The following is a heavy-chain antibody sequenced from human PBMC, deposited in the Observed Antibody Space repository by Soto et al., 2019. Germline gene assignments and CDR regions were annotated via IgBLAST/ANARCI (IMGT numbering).Heavy chain of an antibody. Sequence: PGGSLRLSCAASGFTFSSYAMSWVRQAPGKGLVWVSRINSDGSSTSYADSVKGRFTISRDNAKNTLYLQMNSLRAEDTAVYYCARGRLGIVGATPREYYGMDVWGQGTTVTVSS. D-gene: IGHD1-26*01. V-gene: IGHV3-74*01. CDR1: GFTFSSYA. CDR2: INSDGSST. J-gene: IGHJ6*02. CDR3: ARGRLGIVGATPREYYGMDV.